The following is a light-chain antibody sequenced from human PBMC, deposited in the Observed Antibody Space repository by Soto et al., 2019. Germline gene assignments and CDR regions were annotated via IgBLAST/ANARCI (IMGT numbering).Light chain of an antibody. CDR3: CSYAGSSTAI. CDR2: EGG. Sequence: QSALTQPASVSGSPGQSITISCTGTSSDVGSDNLVSWYQQHPGKAPKLMIYEGGKRPSGVSNRFSGSKSGNTASLTISGLQAEDEADYYCCSYAGSSTAIFGGGTKVTVL. J-gene: IGLJ2*01. V-gene: IGLV2-23*01. CDR1: SSDVGSDNL.